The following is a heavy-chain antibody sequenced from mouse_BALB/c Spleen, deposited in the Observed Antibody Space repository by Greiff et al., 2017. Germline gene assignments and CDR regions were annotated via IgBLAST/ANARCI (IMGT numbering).Heavy chain of an antibody. CDR1: GFTFTDYY. J-gene: IGHJ3*01. CDR2: IRNKANGYTT. V-gene: IGHV7-3*02. Sequence: EVKLMESGGGLVQPGGSLRLSCATSGFTFTDYYMSWVRQPPGKALEWLGFIRNKANGYTTEYSASVKGRFTISRDNSQSILYLQMNTLRAEDSATYYCARDKGFYDYAPAWFAYWGQGTLVTVSA. D-gene: IGHD2-4*01. CDR3: ARDKGFYDYAPAWFAY.